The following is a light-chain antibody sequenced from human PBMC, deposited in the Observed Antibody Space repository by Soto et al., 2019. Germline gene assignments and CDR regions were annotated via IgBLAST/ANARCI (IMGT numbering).Light chain of an antibody. J-gene: IGLJ2*01. Sequence: QSVLSQPASVSGSPGQSITISCTGSSSDVGDHNYVSWYQQHPGKAPKLMIYDVSNRPSGVSNRFSGSKSGNTASLTISGLQAEDEADYYCSSYTSSSNLGVFGGGTQLTVL. V-gene: IGLV2-14*01. CDR1: SSDVGDHNY. CDR2: DVS. CDR3: SSYTSSSNLGV.